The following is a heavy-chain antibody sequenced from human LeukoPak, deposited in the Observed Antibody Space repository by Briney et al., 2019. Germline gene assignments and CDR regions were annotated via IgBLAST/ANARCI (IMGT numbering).Heavy chain of an antibody. CDR2: IYYSGST. Sequence: SETLSLTCTGSSGSISSYYWSWIRQPPGKGLEWIGYIYYSGSTNYNPSLKSRVTISVDTSKNQFSLKLSSVTAADTAVYYCARVDQNYYGSGSYRPPPRNNWFDPWGQGTLVTVSS. CDR1: SGSISSYY. V-gene: IGHV4-59*01. D-gene: IGHD3-10*01. J-gene: IGHJ5*02. CDR3: ARVDQNYYGSGSYRPPPRNNWFDP.